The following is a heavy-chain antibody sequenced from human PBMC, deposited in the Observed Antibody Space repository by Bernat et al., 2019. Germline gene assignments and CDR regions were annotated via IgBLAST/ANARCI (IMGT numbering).Heavy chain of an antibody. CDR2: INHSGST. Sequence: QVQLQQWGAGLLKPSETLSLTCAVYGGSFSGYYWTWTGQPPGTGLEWIGEINHSGSTNYNPSLKSRVTISVDTSKNQFSLKLSSVTAADTAVYYCARGFGHYDSSGYYYADYLDYWGQGTLVTVSS. J-gene: IGHJ4*02. V-gene: IGHV4-34*01. CDR3: ARGFGHYDSSGYYYADYLDY. CDR1: GGSFSGYY. D-gene: IGHD3-22*01.